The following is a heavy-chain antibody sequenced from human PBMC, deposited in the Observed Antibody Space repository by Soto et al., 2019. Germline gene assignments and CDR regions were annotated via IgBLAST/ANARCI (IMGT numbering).Heavy chain of an antibody. D-gene: IGHD3-3*01. CDR3: ARFNTIFGVVMDY. CDR2: IYYSGST. V-gene: IGHV4-39*01. Sequence: SETLSLTCTVSGGSISSSSYSWGWIRQPPGKGLEWIGSIYYSGSTYYNPSLKSRVTISVDTSKNQFSLKLSSVTAADTAVYYCARFNTIFGVVMDYWGQGTLVTVSS. CDR1: GGSISSSSYS. J-gene: IGHJ4*02.